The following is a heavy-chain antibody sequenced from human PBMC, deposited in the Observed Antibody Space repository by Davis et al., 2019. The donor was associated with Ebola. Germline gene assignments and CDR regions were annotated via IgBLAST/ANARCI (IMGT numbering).Heavy chain of an antibody. CDR1: GFTFSNYW. V-gene: IGHV3-7*01. D-gene: IGHD1-26*01. J-gene: IGHJ4*02. CDR3: ASPSGSYSI. CDR2: IKQDGSEK. Sequence: ESLKISCAASGFTFSNYWMSWVRQAPGKGLEWVANIKQDGSEKYYVDSVKGRFTISRDNAKKLLYLQMNSLRAEDTAVYYCASPSGSYSIWGQGTLVTVSS.